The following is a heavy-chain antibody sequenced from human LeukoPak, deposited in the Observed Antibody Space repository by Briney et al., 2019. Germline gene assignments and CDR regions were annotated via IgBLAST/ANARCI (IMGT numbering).Heavy chain of an antibody. D-gene: IGHD3-10*01. V-gene: IGHV4-34*01. J-gene: IGHJ4*02. CDR1: GGSFSGYY. CDR2: INHSGST. CDR3: AREYYYGSGSYYHHFDY. Sequence: PSETLPLTCAAYGGSFSGYYWSWIRQPPGKGLEWIGEINHSGSTNYNPSLKGRVTISVDTSKNQFSLKLSSVTAADTAVYYCAREYYYGSGSYYHHFDYWGQGTLVTVSS.